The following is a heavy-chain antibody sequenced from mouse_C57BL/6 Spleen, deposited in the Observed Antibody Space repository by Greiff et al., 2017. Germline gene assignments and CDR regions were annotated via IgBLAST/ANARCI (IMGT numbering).Heavy chain of an antibody. V-gene: IGHV1-22*01. CDR3: ARDDYDRDYYAMDY. CDR1: GYTFTDYN. Sequence: VQLKQSGPELVKPGASVKMSCKASGYTFTDYNMHWVKQSHGKSLEWIGYINPNNGGTSYNQKFKGKATLTVNKSSSTAYMELRSLTSEDSAVYYCARDDYDRDYYAMDYWGQGTSVTVSS. J-gene: IGHJ4*01. CDR2: INPNNGGT. D-gene: IGHD2-4*01.